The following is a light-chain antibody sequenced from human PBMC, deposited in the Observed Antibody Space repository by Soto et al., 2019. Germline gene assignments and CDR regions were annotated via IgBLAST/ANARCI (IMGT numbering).Light chain of an antibody. CDR2: GAS. CDR1: QSLNNN. Sequence: EIVMTQSPATLSVSPGEGATLSCRASQSLNNNLAWYQQKPGQAPRLLIYGASTMATGIPARFSGSGSGTEFTLTISSLQSEDFAVYYCQQYINWPPITFGQGTRLEIK. CDR3: QQYINWPPIT. J-gene: IGKJ5*01. V-gene: IGKV3-15*01.